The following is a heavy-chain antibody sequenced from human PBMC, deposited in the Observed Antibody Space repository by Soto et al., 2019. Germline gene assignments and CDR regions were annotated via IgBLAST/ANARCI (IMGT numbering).Heavy chain of an antibody. J-gene: IGHJ1*01. V-gene: IGHV3-74*01. CDR2: INGDGTIT. CDR3: VRDFR. Sequence: EVQLVESGGGLVQPGGSLRLSCAASGFTFTNLWIYWVRQTPEKGLVWVAGINGDGTITAYADSVKGRFTISRDNAKSTLYLQMNSLTIEDTALNYGVRDFRWGQGNLVNVSS. CDR1: GFTFTNLW.